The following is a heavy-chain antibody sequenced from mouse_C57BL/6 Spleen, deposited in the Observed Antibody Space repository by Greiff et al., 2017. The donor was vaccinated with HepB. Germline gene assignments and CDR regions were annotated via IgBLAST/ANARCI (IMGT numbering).Heavy chain of an antibody. Sequence: VKLQQPGAELVKPGASVKLSCKASGYTFTSYWVQWVKQRPGQGLEWIGEIDPSDSYTNYNQKFKGKATVTVDTSSSTAYMQLSSLTSEDSAVYYCASYGYEGYWGQGTPLTVSA. J-gene: IGHJ2*01. V-gene: IGHV1-50*01. D-gene: IGHD2-2*01. CDR2: IDPSDSYT. CDR3: ASYGYEGY. CDR1: GYTFTSYW.